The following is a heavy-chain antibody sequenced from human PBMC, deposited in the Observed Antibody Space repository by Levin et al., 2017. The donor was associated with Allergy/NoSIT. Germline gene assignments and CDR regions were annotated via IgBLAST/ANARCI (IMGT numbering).Heavy chain of an antibody. V-gene: IGHV4-61*01. CDR2: IYYSGST. CDR3: ARANGEPNFDY. Sequence: MTGGSLRLSCTVSGGSVRSGSYFWSWVRQPPGRGLEWLGYIYYSGSTKYNPSLKGRVTISVDTSKNQFSLKLNAVTAADTAVYYCARANGEPNFDYWGQGSLVTVSS. CDR1: GGSVRSGSYF. D-gene: IGHD4-17*01. J-gene: IGHJ4*02.